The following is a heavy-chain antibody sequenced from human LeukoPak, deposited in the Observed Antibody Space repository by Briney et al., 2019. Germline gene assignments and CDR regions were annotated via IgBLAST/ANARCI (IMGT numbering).Heavy chain of an antibody. D-gene: IGHD2-15*01. CDR1: GYTFSRYW. CDR2: IYPGDSDA. J-gene: IGHJ6*02. CDR3: ARQEKSCSGGSCYSDV. Sequence: KHGESLKISCQGSGYTFSRYWIGWVRQMPGKGLEWMGIIYPGDSDARYGPSFEGQVTISVDKSISTAYLQWSSLKASDTAMYYCARQEKSCSGGSCYSDVWGQGTRVTVSS. V-gene: IGHV5-51*01.